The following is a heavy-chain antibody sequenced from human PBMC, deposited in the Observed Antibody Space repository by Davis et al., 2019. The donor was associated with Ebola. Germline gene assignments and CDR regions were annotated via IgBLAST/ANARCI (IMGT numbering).Heavy chain of an antibody. CDR3: AKDTSNIWFDI. CDR2: ISGSGGST. Sequence: GGSLRLSCAASGFSVSSNYMSWVRQAPGKGLEWVSAISGSGGSTYYADSVKGRFTISRDNSKNTLYLQMNSLRAEDTAVYYCAKDTSNIWFDIWGQGTMVTVSS. CDR1: GFSVSSNY. V-gene: IGHV3-23*01. J-gene: IGHJ3*02. D-gene: IGHD1-26*01.